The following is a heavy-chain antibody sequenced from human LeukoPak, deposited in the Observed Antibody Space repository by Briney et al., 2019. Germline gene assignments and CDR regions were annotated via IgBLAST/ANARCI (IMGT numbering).Heavy chain of an antibody. V-gene: IGHV3-23*01. CDR3: AKDKGVYYFDY. CDR2: NSGSGGST. D-gene: IGHD2-8*01. CDR1: GFTFSSYG. J-gene: IGHJ4*02. Sequence: GGSLRLSCAASGFTFSSYGMSWVRQAPGKGLEWVSANSGSGGSTYYADSVKGRFTISRDNSKNTLYLQMNSLRAEDTAVYYCAKDKGVYYFDYWGQGTLVTVSS.